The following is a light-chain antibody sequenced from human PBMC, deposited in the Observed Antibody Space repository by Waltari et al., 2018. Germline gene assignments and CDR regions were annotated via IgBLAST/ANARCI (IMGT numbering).Light chain of an antibody. CDR2: ANS. CDR3: AAWDDSLNGWI. CDR1: DSNIGSNA. J-gene: IGLJ2*01. V-gene: IGLV1-44*01. Sequence: QSVLTQSPSASGAPGQRVTISCSGSDSNIGSNAVNWYHQFPGTAPKLLISANSQRHPGVPGRFSGSKSGTSASLAISGLQSEDEADYFCAAWDDSLNGWIFGGGTKLTVL.